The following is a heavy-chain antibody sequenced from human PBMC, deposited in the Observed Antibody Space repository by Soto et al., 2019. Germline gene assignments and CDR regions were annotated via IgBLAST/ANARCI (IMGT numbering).Heavy chain of an antibody. CDR3: ARAGQYCTTGTCYPASMGV. CDR1: GFTVSSSY. Sequence: EVQLVESGGGLVQPGGSLRLSCSASGFTVSSSYINWVRQAPGKGLEWVSTFYSGGKTYYADSVKGRFTISRHSSENTLYLQMNSVRSEDTAVYYCARAGQYCTTGTCYPASMGVWGEGTTVTVSS. CDR2: FYSGGKT. J-gene: IGHJ6*04. D-gene: IGHD2-15*01. V-gene: IGHV3-53*04.